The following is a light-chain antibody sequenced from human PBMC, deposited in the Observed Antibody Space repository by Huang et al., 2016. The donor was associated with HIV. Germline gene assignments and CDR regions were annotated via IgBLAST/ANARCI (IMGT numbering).Light chain of an antibody. CDR1: HSIRRH. CDR3: QQSSNTPLT. V-gene: IGKV1-39*01. CDR2: AAS. J-gene: IGKJ4*01. Sequence: DIQMTQSPSSLSSSVGGRVTITCRAIHSIRRHLNWYQQKPGKAPKLLIYAASGLQSGVPSRFSGSGSGTEFTLTISSLQFEDFATYYCQQSSNTPLTFGGGTKVEIK.